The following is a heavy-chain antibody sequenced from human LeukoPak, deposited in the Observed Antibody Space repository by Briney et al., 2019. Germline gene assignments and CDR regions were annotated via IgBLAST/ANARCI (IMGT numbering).Heavy chain of an antibody. V-gene: IGHV3-21*01. J-gene: IGHJ4*02. CDR3: ARGDRDLYCSSTSCYPVL. CDR1: GFTFSSYA. CDR2: ISSSSSYI. Sequence: GGSLRLSCAASGFTFSSYAMSWVRQAPGKGLEWVSAISSSSSYIYYADSVKGRFTISRDNAKNSLYLQMNSLRAEDTAVYYCARGDRDLYCSSTSCYPVLGGQGTLVTVSS. D-gene: IGHD2-2*01.